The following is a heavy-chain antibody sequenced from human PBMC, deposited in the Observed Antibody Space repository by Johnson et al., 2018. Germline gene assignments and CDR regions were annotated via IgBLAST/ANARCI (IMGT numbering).Heavy chain of an antibody. Sequence: QVQLVQSGAEVKKPGSSVKVSCKASGGTFSSYAISWVRQAPGQGLEWMGGIIPIFGTANYAQKFQGRVTITADESTSTAYMELSSLRSEDTAVYYCASSPVGWEGYVVVVAAPDHTSYGMDVWGQGTTVTVSS. V-gene: IGHV1-69*12. CDR1: GGTFSSYA. CDR3: ASSPVGWEGYVVVVAAPDHTSYGMDV. CDR2: IIPIFGTA. D-gene: IGHD2-15*01. J-gene: IGHJ6*02.